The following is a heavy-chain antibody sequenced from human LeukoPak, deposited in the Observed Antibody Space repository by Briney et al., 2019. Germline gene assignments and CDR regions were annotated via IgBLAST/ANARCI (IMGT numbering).Heavy chain of an antibody. J-gene: IGHJ5*02. CDR1: GGSISRGDYY. Sequence: PSETLSLTCTVSGGSISRGDYYWSWIRQPPGKGLGWIGYIYYSGSTYYNPSLKSRVTMSVDTSKNQFSLKLSSVTAADTAVYYCARGDISYGDPWFDPWGQGTLVTVSS. D-gene: IGHD4-17*01. CDR2: IYYSGST. V-gene: IGHV4-30-4*01. CDR3: ARGDISYGDPWFDP.